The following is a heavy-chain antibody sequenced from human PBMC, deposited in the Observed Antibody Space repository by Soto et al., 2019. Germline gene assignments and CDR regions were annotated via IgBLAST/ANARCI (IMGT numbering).Heavy chain of an antibody. Sequence: GGSLRLSCEASGFTFRSYAMNWVRQAPGKGLEWVSGLSGSGGTTYYEDSVKGRFTISRDNSKNTMYLQMDRLRAEDTAVYYCAKDQGVVAAIRCEYFDHWGQGTLVTVSS. CDR3: AKDQGVVAAIRCEYFDH. V-gene: IGHV3-23*01. CDR1: GFTFRSYA. J-gene: IGHJ5*02. D-gene: IGHD1-26*01. CDR2: LSGSGGTT.